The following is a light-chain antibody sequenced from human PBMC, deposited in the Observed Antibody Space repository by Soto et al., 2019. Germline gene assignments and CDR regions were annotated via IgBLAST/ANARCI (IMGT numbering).Light chain of an antibody. CDR1: QTVSNK. Sequence: EIVLTQSPATLSSSPGERATLSCRASQTVSNKLAWYQHKPGQAPRLLIYGASSRATGIPDRFSGSGSGTEFSLTISRLEPEDFAVYYCHQYGISPFGGGTKVDIK. J-gene: IGKJ4*01. CDR3: HQYGISP. CDR2: GAS. V-gene: IGKV3-20*01.